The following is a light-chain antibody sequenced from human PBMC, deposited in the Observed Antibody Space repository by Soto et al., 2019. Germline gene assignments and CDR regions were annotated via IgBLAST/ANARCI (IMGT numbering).Light chain of an antibody. CDR2: EVS. J-gene: IGLJ1*01. V-gene: IGLV2-14*01. Sequence: QSALTQPASVSGSPGQSITISCTGTSSDVGNYKYVSWYQQHPGKAPKLIIYEVSNRPSGVSDRFSGPKSGNTASLTISGLQAEDETDYYCLSYTSSGTYVFGTGTKLTVL. CDR3: LSYTSSGTYV. CDR1: SSDVGNYKY.